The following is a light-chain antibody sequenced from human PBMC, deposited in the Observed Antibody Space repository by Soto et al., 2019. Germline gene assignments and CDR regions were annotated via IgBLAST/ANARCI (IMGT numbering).Light chain of an antibody. CDR1: SSNIGAGYD. V-gene: IGLV1-40*01. CDR3: QSYDSSLSGSKPKLPENVV. CDR2: GNS. Sequence: QSVLTQPPSVSGAPGQRVTISCTGSSSNIGAGYDVHWYQQLPGTAPKLLIYGNSNRPSGVPDRFSGSKSGTSASLAITGLQAEDEADYYCQSYDSSLSGSKPKLPENVVFGGGTKLTVL. J-gene: IGLJ2*01.